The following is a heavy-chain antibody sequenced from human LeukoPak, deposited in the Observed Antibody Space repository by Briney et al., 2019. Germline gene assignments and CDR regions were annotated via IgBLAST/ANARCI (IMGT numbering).Heavy chain of an antibody. CDR1: GGTFSSYA. Sequence: LVKVSCKASGGTFSSYAISWVRQAPGQGLEWMGGIIPIFGTANYAQKFQGRVTITTDESTSTAYMELSSLRSEDTAVYYCAAEVLNDAFDIWGQGTMVTVSS. CDR2: IIPIFGTA. J-gene: IGHJ3*02. CDR3: AAEVLNDAFDI. V-gene: IGHV1-69*05.